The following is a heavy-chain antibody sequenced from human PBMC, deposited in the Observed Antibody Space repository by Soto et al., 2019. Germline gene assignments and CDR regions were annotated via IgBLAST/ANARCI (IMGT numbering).Heavy chain of an antibody. J-gene: IGHJ4*02. CDR1: GGSMRSGDYS. V-gene: IGHV4-30-2*01. CDR3: AREAGNRYGSGSLFDY. Sequence: PSETLSLTCAVSGGSMRSGDYSWSWIRQPPGKGLEWIGYIYYSGNTYYNPSLKSRVTISVDRSKNQFSLKLSSVTAAETAVYYCAREAGNRYGSGSLFDYWGQGILVTVSS. D-gene: IGHD3-10*01. CDR2: IYYSGNT.